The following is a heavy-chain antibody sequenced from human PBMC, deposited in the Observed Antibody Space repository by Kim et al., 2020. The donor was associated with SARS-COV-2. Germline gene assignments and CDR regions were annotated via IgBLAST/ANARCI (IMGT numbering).Heavy chain of an antibody. CDR3: ARDPFLAVAGTFGY. J-gene: IGHJ4*02. CDR2: IYSGGST. CDR1: GFTVSSNY. Sequence: GGSLRLSCAASGFTVSSNYMSWVRQAPGKGLEWVSVIYSGGSTYYADSVKGRFTISRDNSKNTLYLQMNSLRAEDTAVYYCARDPFLAVAGTFGYWGQGTLVTVSS. V-gene: IGHV3-53*01. D-gene: IGHD6-19*01.